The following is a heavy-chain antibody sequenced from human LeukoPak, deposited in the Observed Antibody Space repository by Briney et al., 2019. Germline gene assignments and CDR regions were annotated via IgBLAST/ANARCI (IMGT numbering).Heavy chain of an antibody. CDR2: INPSGGST. CDR3: ARLYHYYGSGSYFGY. J-gene: IGHJ4*02. Sequence: ASVKVSCKASGYTFTSYYMHWVRQAPGQGLEWMGIINPSGGSTSYAQKFQGRVTMTRDTSTSTVYMELSSLRSEDTAVYYCARLYHYYGSGSYFGYWGQGTLVTVSS. CDR1: GYTFTSYY. D-gene: IGHD3-10*01. V-gene: IGHV1-46*01.